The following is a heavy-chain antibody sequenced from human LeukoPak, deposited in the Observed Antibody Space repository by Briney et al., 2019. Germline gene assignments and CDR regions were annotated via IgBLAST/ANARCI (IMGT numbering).Heavy chain of an antibody. Sequence: SVKVSCKASGYTFTSYGISWVRQAPGQGLEWMGGIIPIFGTANYAQKFQGRVTITADESTSTAYMELSSLRSEDTAVYYCARGYCSGGSCYFDYWGQGTLVTVSS. CDR2: IIPIFGTA. V-gene: IGHV1-69*13. CDR3: ARGYCSGGSCYFDY. J-gene: IGHJ4*02. D-gene: IGHD2-15*01. CDR1: GYTFTSYG.